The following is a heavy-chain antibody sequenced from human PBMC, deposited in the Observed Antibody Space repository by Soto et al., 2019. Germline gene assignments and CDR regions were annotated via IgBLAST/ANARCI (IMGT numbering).Heavy chain of an antibody. D-gene: IGHD3-16*01. CDR3: ARLLREGYYYYYGMDV. V-gene: IGHV4-39*01. Sequence: PSETLSLTCTVSGGSISSSSYYWGWIRQPPGKGLEWIGSIYYSGSTYYNPSLKSRVTISVDTSKNQFSLKLSSVTAADTAVYYCARLLREGYYYYYGMDVWGQGTTVTVS. CDR1: GGSISSSSYY. CDR2: IYYSGST. J-gene: IGHJ6*02.